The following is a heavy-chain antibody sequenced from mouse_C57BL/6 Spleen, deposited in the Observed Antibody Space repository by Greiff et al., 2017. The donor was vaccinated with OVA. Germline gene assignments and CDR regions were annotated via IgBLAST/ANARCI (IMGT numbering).Heavy chain of an antibody. Sequence: EVQLHQSGPELVKPGASVKISCKASGYTFTDYYMNWVKQSHGQSLEWIGDINPNNGGTSYNQKFKGKATLTVDKSSSTAYMELRSLTSEDSAVYYCARNPSAMDYWGQGTSVTVSS. CDR3: ARNPSAMDY. CDR1: GYTFTDYY. V-gene: IGHV1-26*01. CDR2: INPNNGGT. J-gene: IGHJ4*01.